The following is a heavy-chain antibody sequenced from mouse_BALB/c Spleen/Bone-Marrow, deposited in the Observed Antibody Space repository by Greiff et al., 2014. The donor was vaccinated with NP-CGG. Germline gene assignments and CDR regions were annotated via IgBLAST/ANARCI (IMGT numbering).Heavy chain of an antibody. CDR3: ARLNYGKPFAY. J-gene: IGHJ3*01. V-gene: IGHV1-4*02. CDR1: GYTFTSYT. D-gene: IGHD2-1*01. Sequence: QVQLQQSAAELARPGASVKMSCKASGYTFTSYTMHWVKQGPGQGLEWIGYINPSSGYTEYNQKFKDKSTLTADKSSSTAYMQLSSLTSEDSAVYYCARLNYGKPFAYWGQGTLVTVPA. CDR2: INPSSGYT.